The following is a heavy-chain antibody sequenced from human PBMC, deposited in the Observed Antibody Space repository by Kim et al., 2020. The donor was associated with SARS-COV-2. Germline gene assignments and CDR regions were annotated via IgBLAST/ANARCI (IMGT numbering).Heavy chain of an antibody. CDR1: GFTLSNYW. J-gene: IGHJ6*02. CDR3: ARGMFMHGFDL. D-gene: IGHD3-10*02. CDR2: ISSYVTTT. Sequence: GGSLRLSCAASGFTLSNYWINWVRHAPGKGLVWVSRISSYVTTTQYADSVKGRFTLSRDNAENTLFLDMNSLRAEDTAVYYCARGMFMHGFDLWGQGTTVTVSS. V-gene: IGHV3-74*03.